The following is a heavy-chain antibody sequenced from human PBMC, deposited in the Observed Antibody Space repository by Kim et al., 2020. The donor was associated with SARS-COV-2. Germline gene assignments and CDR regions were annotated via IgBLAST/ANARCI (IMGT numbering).Heavy chain of an antibody. J-gene: IGHJ6*02. CDR3: ARHLAGADAMDV. V-gene: IGHV4-4*02. Sequence: SETLSLTCTVFGGSVSSNYWWRWVRLSPGKGLEWIGAIYRKGDTNNNPSLKSRVIISLDKSNNQFSLRLTSVTAADTAVYFCARHLAGADAMDVWGQGTTVIVSS. D-gene: IGHD3-10*01. CDR1: GGSVSSNYW. CDR2: IYRKGDT.